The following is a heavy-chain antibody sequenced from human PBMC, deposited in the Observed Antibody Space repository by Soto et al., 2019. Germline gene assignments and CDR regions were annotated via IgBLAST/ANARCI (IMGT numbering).Heavy chain of an antibody. D-gene: IGHD3-22*01. Sequence: SETLSLTCDVSGDTISTGGYTWAWIRQPPGKALEWLGHTYHSGNPYYNPSLKSRVTISVDTSKNQFSLKLSSVTAADTAVYYCARHGMDYYDSSGYYYSPYYFDYWGQGTLVTVSS. CDR3: ARHGMDYYDSSGYYYSPYYFDY. V-gene: IGHV4-30-2*03. J-gene: IGHJ4*02. CDR1: GDTISTGGYT. CDR2: TYHSGNP.